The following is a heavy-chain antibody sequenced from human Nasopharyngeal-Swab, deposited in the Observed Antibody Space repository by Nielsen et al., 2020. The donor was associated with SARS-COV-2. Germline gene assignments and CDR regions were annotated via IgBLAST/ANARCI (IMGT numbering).Heavy chain of an antibody. D-gene: IGHD3-10*01. Sequence: SETLSLTCTVSGGSISSGGYYWSWIRQHPGKGLEWIGYIYYSGSTYYNPSLKSRVTISVDKSKNQFSLKLSSVTAADTAVYYCARAVTMVRGAKYYFDYWGQGTLVTVSS. CDR3: ARAVTMVRGAKYYFDY. CDR1: GGSISSGGYY. V-gene: IGHV4-31*03. J-gene: IGHJ4*02. CDR2: IYYSGST.